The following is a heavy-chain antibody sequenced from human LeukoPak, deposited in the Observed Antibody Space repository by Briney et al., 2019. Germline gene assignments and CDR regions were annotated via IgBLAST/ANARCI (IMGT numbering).Heavy chain of an antibody. Sequence: SVKVSCKASGGTFIRYAISWVRQAPAQELEWMGRIIPIFGTANYAQKFQGRVTITADESTSTAYMELSSLRSEDTAVYYCARAAAAGDETLDYWGQGTLVTVS. V-gene: IGHV1-69*13. D-gene: IGHD6-13*01. CDR2: IIPIFGTA. CDR3: ARAAAAGDETLDY. CDR1: GGTFIRYA. J-gene: IGHJ4*02.